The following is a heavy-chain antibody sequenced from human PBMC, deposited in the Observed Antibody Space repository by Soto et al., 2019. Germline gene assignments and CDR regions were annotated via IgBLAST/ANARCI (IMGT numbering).Heavy chain of an antibody. CDR1: GFTFDSYA. V-gene: IGHV3-23*01. D-gene: IGHD3-10*01. CDR3: AKVNGYYGSGSYCMDY. Sequence: EVQLLESGGGLVQPGESLRLSCAASGFTFDSYAMSWVRQAPGKGLEWVSAISGSGGIAHSADSVKGRLTISRDKSKNTLYLQMDSLRAEDTAVYYCAKVNGYYGSGSYCMDYWGQGTLFTVSS. CDR2: ISGSGGIA. J-gene: IGHJ4*02.